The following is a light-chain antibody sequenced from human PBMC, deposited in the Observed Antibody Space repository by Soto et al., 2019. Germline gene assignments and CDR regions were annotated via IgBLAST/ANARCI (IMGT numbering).Light chain of an antibody. CDR2: DAS. CDR3: QHYNNWPLYT. CDR1: QSVSSN. Sequence: EILLTQSPATLSVSPGERATLSCRTSQSVSSNFAWYQQKPGQAPRLLIYDASTRATGIPARFSGSGSGTEFTLTISRLQSEDFAVYYCQHYNNWPLYTFGQGTKLEIK. J-gene: IGKJ2*01. V-gene: IGKV3-15*01.